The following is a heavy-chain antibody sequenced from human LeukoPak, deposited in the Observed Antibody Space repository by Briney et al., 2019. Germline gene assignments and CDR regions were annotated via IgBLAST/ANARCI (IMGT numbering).Heavy chain of an antibody. V-gene: IGHV3-30*02. CDR1: AFTFTNYD. Sequence: RGSLRLSCAASAFTFTNYDFHWVRQAPGKGLEWVAFIRHDGSDKYYSDSVKGRFTISRDNSKNNLYLQMNSLRAEDTAVYYCAKGDYWGQGTLVTVSS. J-gene: IGHJ4*02. CDR3: AKGDY. CDR2: IRHDGSDK.